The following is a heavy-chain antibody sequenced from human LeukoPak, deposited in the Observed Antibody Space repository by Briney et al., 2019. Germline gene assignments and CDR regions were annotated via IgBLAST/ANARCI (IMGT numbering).Heavy chain of an antibody. CDR1: GGSISSYY. J-gene: IGHJ4*02. V-gene: IGHV4-59*08. CDR3: ARHLGLYSPFDF. CDR2: IYYSGST. Sequence: PSETLSLTCTVSGGSISSYYWSWIRQPPGKGLEWIGYIYYSGSTNYNPSLKSRVTISVDTSKNQFSLKLSSVTAADTAVYYCARHLGLYSPFDFWGQGTLVTVSP. D-gene: IGHD3-16*01.